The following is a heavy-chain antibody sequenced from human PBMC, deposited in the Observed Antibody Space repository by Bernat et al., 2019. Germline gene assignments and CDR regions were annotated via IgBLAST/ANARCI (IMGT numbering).Heavy chain of an antibody. CDR1: GFTFTSSA. CDR2: IVVGSGNT. V-gene: IGHV1-58*02. Sequence: QMQLVQSGPEVKKPGTSVKVSCKASGFTFTSSAMQWVRQARGQRLEWIGWIVVGSGNTNYAKKFQERVTITRDMSTSTAYMELSSLRSEDTAVYYCAADPESRRGITTYGLHAFDIWGQGTMVTVSS. CDR3: AADPESRRGITTYGLHAFDI. D-gene: IGHD3-10*01. J-gene: IGHJ3*02.